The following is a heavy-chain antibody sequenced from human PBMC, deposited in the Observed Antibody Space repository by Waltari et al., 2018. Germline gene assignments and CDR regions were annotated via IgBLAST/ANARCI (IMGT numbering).Heavy chain of an antibody. Sequence: EVQLLESGGDLVQPGGSLRISCAVSGFTFSNYYMSWVRQAPGKGLEWVSGISSRGDSTFYADSVKGRFTVSRDASKNTLYLQMNSLRAEDTATYYCAKVSWNTAGDDHWGQGTPVTVSS. D-gene: IGHD1-1*01. CDR1: GFTFSNYY. CDR3: AKVSWNTAGDDH. J-gene: IGHJ4*02. CDR2: ISSRGDST. V-gene: IGHV3-23*01.